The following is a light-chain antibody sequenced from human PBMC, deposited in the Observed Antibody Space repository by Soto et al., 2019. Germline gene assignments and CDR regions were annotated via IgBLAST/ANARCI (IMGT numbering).Light chain of an antibody. Sequence: EIQMTPSPSSRSSPVGYIVTITCRSSQGISNYLTWYQQKPGKVTKLLIYAASTLQSGVPSRFTGSGSGTDFTLTISSLQPEDVETYYCQNYNSAPRTFGQGTNVDIK. CDR2: AAS. V-gene: IGKV1-27*01. CDR1: QGISNY. J-gene: IGKJ1*01. CDR3: QNYNSAPRT.